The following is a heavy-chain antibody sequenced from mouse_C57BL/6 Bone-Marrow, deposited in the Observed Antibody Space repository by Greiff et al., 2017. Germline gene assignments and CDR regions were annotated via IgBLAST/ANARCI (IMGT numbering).Heavy chain of an antibody. D-gene: IGHD2-4*01. J-gene: IGHJ3*01. CDR2: IYPRSGNT. CDR1: GYTFTSYG. V-gene: IGHV1-81*01. CDR3: ARGHYDDDAIFAY. Sequence: VQLVESGAELARPGASVKLSCKASGYTFTSYGISWVKQRTGQGLEWIGEIYPRSGNTYYNEKFKGKATLTADKSSSTAYMELRSLTSEDSAVXCCARGHYDDDAIFAYWGQGTLVTVSA.